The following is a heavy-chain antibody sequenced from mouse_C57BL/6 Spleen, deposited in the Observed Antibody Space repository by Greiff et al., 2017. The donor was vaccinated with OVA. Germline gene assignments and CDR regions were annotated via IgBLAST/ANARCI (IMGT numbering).Heavy chain of an antibody. D-gene: IGHD2-1*01. CDR1: GFSLSTSGMG. J-gene: IGHJ4*01. V-gene: IGHV8-12*01. CDR2: IYWDDDK. Sequence: QVTLKESGPGILQSSQTLSLTCSFSGFSLSTSGMGVSWIRQPSGKGLEWLAHIYWDDDKRYNPSLKSRLTISKDTSRNQVFLKITSVDTADTATYYCARNGNYVGMDYWGQGTSVTVSS. CDR3: ARNGNYVGMDY.